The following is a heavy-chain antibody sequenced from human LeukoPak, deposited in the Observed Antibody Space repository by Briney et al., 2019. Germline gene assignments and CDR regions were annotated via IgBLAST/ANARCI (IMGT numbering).Heavy chain of an antibody. D-gene: IGHD2-15*01. J-gene: IGHJ6*02. CDR3: ARGRRYCSGGSCYPYYYGMDV. CDR2: INPNSGGT. Sequence: ASVKVSCKASGYTFTDYYMHWVRQAPGQGLEWMGRINPNSGGTNYAQKFQGRVTMTKDTSISTAYMELSSLRSEDTAVYYCARGRRYCSGGSCYPYYYGMDVWGQGTTVTVSS. V-gene: IGHV1-2*06. CDR1: GYTFTDYY.